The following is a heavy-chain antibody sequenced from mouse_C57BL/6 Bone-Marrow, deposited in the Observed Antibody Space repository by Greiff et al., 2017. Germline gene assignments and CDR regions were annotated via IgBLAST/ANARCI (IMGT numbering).Heavy chain of an antibody. D-gene: IGHD2-5*01. V-gene: IGHV1-55*01. J-gene: IGHJ1*03. CDR2: IYPGSGST. CDR3: ARPYYSNYSYFDV. Sequence: QVQLQQPGAELVKPGASVTMSCKASGYTFTSYWITWVKQRPGQGLEWIGDIYPGSGSTNYNEKFKSKATLTVDTSSSTAYLQLSSLTSEDSAVYYCARPYYSNYSYFDVWGTGTTVTVSS. CDR1: GYTFTSYW.